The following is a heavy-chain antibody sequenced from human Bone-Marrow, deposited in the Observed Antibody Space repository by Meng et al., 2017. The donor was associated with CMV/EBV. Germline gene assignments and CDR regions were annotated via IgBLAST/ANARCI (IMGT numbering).Heavy chain of an antibody. CDR3: ASWGYCSSTSCYFGEYYYYGMDV. Sequence: SETLSLTCAVYGGSFSGYYWSWIRQPPGKGLEWIGEINHSGSTNYNPSLKSRVTISVDTSKNQFSLKLSSVTAADTAVYYCASWGYCSSTSCYFGEYYYYGMDVWGQGTTVTVSS. D-gene: IGHD2-2*01. CDR1: GGSFSGYY. V-gene: IGHV4-34*01. J-gene: IGHJ6*02. CDR2: INHSGST.